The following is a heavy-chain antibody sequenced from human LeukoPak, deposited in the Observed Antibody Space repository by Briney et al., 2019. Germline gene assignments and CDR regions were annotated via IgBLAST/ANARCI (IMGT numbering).Heavy chain of an antibody. CDR3: ARRGSSTMTSGY. CDR2: INGDGSRA. CDR1: GFTFTSYW. Sequence: GGSLRLSCVASGFTFTSYWMHWVRQAPGKGLVWVSCINGDGSRAGYADSVKGRFTISRDNAQNTLYLQMNSLRAEDTAVYYCARRGSSTMTSGYWGQGTLVTVSS. J-gene: IGHJ4*02. V-gene: IGHV3-74*01. D-gene: IGHD1-1*01.